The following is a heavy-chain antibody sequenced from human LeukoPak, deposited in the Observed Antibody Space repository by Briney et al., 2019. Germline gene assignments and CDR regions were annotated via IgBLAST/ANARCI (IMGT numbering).Heavy chain of an antibody. CDR2: INPNSGGT. Sequence: ASVKVSCKASGYTFTGYYMHWVRQAPGQGLEWMGWINPNSGGTNYAQKFQGRVTMTKDTSISTAYMELSRLRSDDTAVYYCARDRTRTGYSSGWYHDYWGQGTLVTVSS. D-gene: IGHD6-19*01. J-gene: IGHJ4*02. V-gene: IGHV1-2*02. CDR3: ARDRTRTGYSSGWYHDY. CDR1: GYTFTGYY.